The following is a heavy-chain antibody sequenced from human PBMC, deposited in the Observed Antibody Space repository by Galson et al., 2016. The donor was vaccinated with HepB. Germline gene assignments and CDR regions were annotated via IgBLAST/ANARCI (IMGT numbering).Heavy chain of an antibody. CDR1: GFTFSSYS. CDR3: ARGEGRGRGAFDI. D-gene: IGHD1-26*01. J-gene: IGHJ3*02. CDR2: ISSSSSTI. V-gene: IGHV3-48*02. Sequence: SLRLSCAASGFTFSSYSLNWVRQAPGKGLEWVSYISSSSSTIYYTDSVKGRFTISRDNAKNSLYLQMNSLRDEDTAVFYCARGEGRGRGAFDIWGQGTMVTVSS.